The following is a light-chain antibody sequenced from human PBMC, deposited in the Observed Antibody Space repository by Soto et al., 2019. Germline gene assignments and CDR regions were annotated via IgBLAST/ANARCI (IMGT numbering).Light chain of an antibody. V-gene: IGKV3-15*01. J-gene: IGKJ1*01. CDR1: QSVSSN. CDR2: DAS. CDR3: QQYNNWPPDRT. Sequence: EIVMTQSPATLSVSPGERATLSCRASQSVSSNLAWYQQKPGQAPRLLTYDASTRATGIPARFSGSGSGTEFTLTISSLQSEDFALYFCQQYNNWPPDRTFGQGTKVEIK.